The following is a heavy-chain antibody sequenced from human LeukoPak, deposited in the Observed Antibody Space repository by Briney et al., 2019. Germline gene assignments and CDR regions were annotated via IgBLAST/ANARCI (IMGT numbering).Heavy chain of an antibody. D-gene: IGHD7-27*01. CDR1: GFTFTDYA. CDR2: ISGRGANT. V-gene: IGHV3-23*01. Sequence: PGGSLRLSCAASGFTFTDYAINWVRQAPGKWLEWVSAISGRGANTYYADSVKGRFTISRDNSKNTLYLQMSTLRAEDTAVYYCAKATAPHLGYAFDIWGQGTMVIVFS. CDR3: AKATAPHLGYAFDI. J-gene: IGHJ3*02.